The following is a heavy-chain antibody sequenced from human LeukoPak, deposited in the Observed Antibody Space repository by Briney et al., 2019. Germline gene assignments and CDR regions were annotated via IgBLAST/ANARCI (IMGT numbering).Heavy chain of an antibody. Sequence: SQTLSLTCTVSGGSISSGDYYWSWTRQPPGKGLEWIGYIYYSGSTYYNPSLKSRVTISVDTSKNQFSLKLSSVTAADTAVYYCARGDSSGYYPVPFDYWGQGTLVTVSS. J-gene: IGHJ4*02. D-gene: IGHD3-22*01. V-gene: IGHV4-30-4*01. CDR3: ARGDSSGYYPVPFDY. CDR2: IYYSGST. CDR1: GGSISSGDYY.